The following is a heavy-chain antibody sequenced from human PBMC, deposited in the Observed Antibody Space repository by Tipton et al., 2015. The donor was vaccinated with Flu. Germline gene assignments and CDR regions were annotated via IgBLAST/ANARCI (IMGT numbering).Heavy chain of an antibody. CDR3: ARDWGVVATDYYFDH. CDR2: INPRTGGI. V-gene: IGHV1-2*06. CDR1: GYTFIGYY. Sequence: QSGPEVKKPGASVRVSCKTSGYTFIGYYMHWVRQAPGRGFEWLGRINPRTGGINYAQQFQGRVTMIRDTSISTAYMELTRVTFDDTAVYYCARDWGVVATDYYFDHWGQGTLITVSS. J-gene: IGHJ4*02. D-gene: IGHD3-16*01.